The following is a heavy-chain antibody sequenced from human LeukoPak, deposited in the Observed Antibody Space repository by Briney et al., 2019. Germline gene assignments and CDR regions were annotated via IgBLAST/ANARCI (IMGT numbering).Heavy chain of an antibody. CDR2: ISGSGGST. J-gene: IGHJ4*02. CDR1: GFTFSSYA. D-gene: IGHD2-2*01. CDR3: AQDRGEVPATFGY. V-gene: IGHV3-23*01. Sequence: GGSLRLSCAASGFTFSSYAMSWVRQAPGKGLEWVSAISGSGGSTYYADSVKGRFTISRDNSKNTLYLQMNSLRAEDTAVYYCAQDRGEVPATFGYWGQGTLVTVSS.